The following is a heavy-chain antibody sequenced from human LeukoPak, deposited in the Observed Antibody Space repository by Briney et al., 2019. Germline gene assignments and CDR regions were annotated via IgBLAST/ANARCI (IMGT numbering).Heavy chain of an antibody. CDR1: GFTFSSYA. D-gene: IGHD3-3*01. Sequence: PGGSLRLSCAASGFTFSSYAMHWVRQAPGKGLEWVAVISYDGSNKYYADSVKGRFTISRDNAKNSLYLQMNSLRAEDTAVYYCASRSGYLGAWGQGTLVTVSS. CDR2: ISYDGSNK. J-gene: IGHJ5*02. V-gene: IGHV3-30-3*01. CDR3: ASRSGYLGA.